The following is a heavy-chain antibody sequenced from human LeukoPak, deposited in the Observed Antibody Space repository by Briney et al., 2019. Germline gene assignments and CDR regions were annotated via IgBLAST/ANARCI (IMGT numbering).Heavy chain of an antibody. CDR1: GFTFNTYW. D-gene: IGHD6-13*01. CDR2: IKHDGSEK. Sequence: GGSLRLSCAASGFTFNTYWMSWVRQTPGKGLEWVANIKHDGSEKYYVDSVRGRFTISRDNAKKSLYLQMNSLKAVDSAVYFCAREQLLANAYDLRGQGTTVIVSS. V-gene: IGHV3-7*01. CDR3: AREQLLANAYDL. J-gene: IGHJ3*01.